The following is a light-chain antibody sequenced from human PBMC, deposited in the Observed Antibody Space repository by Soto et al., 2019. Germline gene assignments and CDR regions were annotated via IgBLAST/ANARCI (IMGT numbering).Light chain of an antibody. CDR2: DVI. CDR1: SSDVGAYNY. Sequence: QSVLTQPASVSGSPGQSITISCTGTSSDVGAYNYVSWYQQHPGKAPKLMIFDVINRPSGVSNRFSGSKSGNTASLTISGLQAEDEADYYCSSYTTSGTVVFGGGTKVTVL. CDR3: SSYTTSGTVV. V-gene: IGLV2-14*03. J-gene: IGLJ2*01.